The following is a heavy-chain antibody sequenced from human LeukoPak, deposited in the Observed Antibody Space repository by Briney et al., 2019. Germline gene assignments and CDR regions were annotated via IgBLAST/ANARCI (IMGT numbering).Heavy chain of an antibody. J-gene: IGHJ4*02. V-gene: IGHV3-64*02. Sequence: GGSLRLSCAASGFTFSNSAMYWVRQAPGKGLEFVSVISTNGDRTYYADSVKGRFTISRDNSKNALYLQMGSLRADDMAVYYCARGLAISSSGWYDTFDYWGQGALVTVSS. CDR3: ARGLAISSSGWYDTFDY. D-gene: IGHD6-19*01. CDR2: ISTNGDRT. CDR1: GFTFSNSA.